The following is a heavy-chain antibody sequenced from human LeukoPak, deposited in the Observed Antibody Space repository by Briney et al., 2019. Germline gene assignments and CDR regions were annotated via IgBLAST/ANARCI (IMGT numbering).Heavy chain of an antibody. D-gene: IGHD3-9*01. V-gene: IGHV1-18*04. CDR1: GYTFTSYG. Sequence: ASVKVSCKASGYTFTSYGISWVRQAPGQGLEWMGWISAYNGNTNYAQKLQGRVTMTTDTSTSTAYMGLRSLRSDDTAVYYCARYRSGGDDILTGYYRADWFDPWGQGTLVTVSS. CDR3: ARYRSGGDDILTGYYRADWFDP. J-gene: IGHJ5*02. CDR2: ISAYNGNT.